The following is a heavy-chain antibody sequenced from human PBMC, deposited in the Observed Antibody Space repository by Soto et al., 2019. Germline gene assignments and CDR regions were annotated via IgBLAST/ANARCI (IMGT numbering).Heavy chain of an antibody. CDR1: GFSFSDYA. J-gene: IGHJ4*01. V-gene: IGHV3-23*01. Sequence: PVGSLRLSCKASGFSFSDYAMTWVRQAPGKGLEWVSVISGSGDNTFYAASVKGRFAISRDNSKSVLYLQMNSLSADDAAVYFCAKGRAITVYGVDILFDYWGLGTLITVSS. D-gene: IGHD3-3*01. CDR3: AKGRAITVYGVDILFDY. CDR2: ISGSGDNT.